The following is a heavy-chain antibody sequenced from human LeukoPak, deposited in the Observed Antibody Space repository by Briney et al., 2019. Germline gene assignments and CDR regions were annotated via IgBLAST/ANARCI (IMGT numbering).Heavy chain of an antibody. D-gene: IGHD6-19*01. CDR3: VRDPTNTSGRYAFFDY. J-gene: IGHJ4*02. CDR2: ISCYNGDT. Sequence: ASVKVSCKASGYTLNHHGISWVRQAPGQGLEWMGWISCYNGDTNYAQNLQGRVTMSTDTSTSTAYMELTGLRSDDTAVYYCVRDPTNTSGRYAFFDYWGQGTLVTVSS. V-gene: IGHV1-18*01. CDR1: GYTLNHHG.